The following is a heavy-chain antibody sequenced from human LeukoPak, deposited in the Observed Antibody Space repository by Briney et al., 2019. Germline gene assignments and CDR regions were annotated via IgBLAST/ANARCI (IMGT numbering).Heavy chain of an antibody. CDR2: IKQDGSEK. CDR3: ARASGIFPYYYYYMDV. D-gene: IGHD2-21*01. J-gene: IGHJ6*03. Sequence: PGGSLRLSCAASGFTFSSYWMSWVRQAPGKGLEWVANIKQDGSEKYYVDSVKGRFTISRDNAKNSLYLQMNSLRAEDTAVYYCARASGIFPYYYYYMDVWGKGTTVTVSS. V-gene: IGHV3-7*01. CDR1: GFTFSSYW.